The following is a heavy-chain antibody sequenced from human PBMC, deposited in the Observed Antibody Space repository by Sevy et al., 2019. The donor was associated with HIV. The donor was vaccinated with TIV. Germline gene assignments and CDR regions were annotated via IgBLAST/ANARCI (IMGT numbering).Heavy chain of an antibody. Sequence: GGSLRLSCAASGFTFSSYSMNWVRQAPGKGLEWVSSISSSSSYIYYADSVKGRFTISRDNAKNSLYLQMNSLRAEDTAVYYCAREASYYYDSSGYYHRSVDAFDIWGQGTMATVSS. CDR3: AREASYYYDSSGYYHRSVDAFDI. CDR2: ISSSSSYI. J-gene: IGHJ3*02. V-gene: IGHV3-21*01. CDR1: GFTFSSYS. D-gene: IGHD3-22*01.